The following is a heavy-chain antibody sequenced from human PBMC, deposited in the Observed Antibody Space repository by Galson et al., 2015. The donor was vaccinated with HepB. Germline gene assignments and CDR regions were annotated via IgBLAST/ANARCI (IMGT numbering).Heavy chain of an antibody. Sequence: SVKVSCKASGYTFTSYGISWVRQAPGQGHEWMGWISAYNGNTNYAQKLQGRVTMTTDTSTSTAYMELRSLRSDDTAVYYCARVVYYYDFWSGSRYYYYYYYMDVWGKGTTVTVSS. J-gene: IGHJ6*03. D-gene: IGHD3-3*01. CDR3: ARVVYYYDFWSGSRYYYYYYYMDV. V-gene: IGHV1-18*01. CDR2: ISAYNGNT. CDR1: GYTFTSYG.